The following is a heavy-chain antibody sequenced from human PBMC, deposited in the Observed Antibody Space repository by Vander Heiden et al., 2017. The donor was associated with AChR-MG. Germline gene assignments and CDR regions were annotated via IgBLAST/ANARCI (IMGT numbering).Heavy chain of an antibody. J-gene: IGHJ5*01. D-gene: IGHD5-12*01. V-gene: IGHV2-26*01. CDR3: ARGKGGYSGFDS. CDR1: AFSLSHAGTA. Sequence: VTSKESGPVLVRPQETLTLTCTVPAFSLSHAGTAVGWIRQPPGKSLEWLAHIFSNDEKSYSTALKSRLTISKDTSKRKVVLTMTNMEPVDTGTYYSARGKGGYSGFDSWGQVTLVTVSS. CDR2: IFSNDEK.